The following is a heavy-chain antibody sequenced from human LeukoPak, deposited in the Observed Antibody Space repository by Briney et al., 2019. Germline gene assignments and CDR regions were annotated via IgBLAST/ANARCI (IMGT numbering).Heavy chain of an antibody. CDR1: GGSITSYY. Sequence: SETLSLTCTVSGGSITSYYWSWIRQSAGKGLEWIGRIYITGSTTYNPSLKSRVTMSLDTSKNQFSLKLSSVTAADTAVYYCARRPLNYGSGSYLDYWGQGTLVTVSS. CDR2: IYITGST. J-gene: IGHJ4*02. V-gene: IGHV4-4*07. D-gene: IGHD3-10*01. CDR3: ARRPLNYGSGSYLDY.